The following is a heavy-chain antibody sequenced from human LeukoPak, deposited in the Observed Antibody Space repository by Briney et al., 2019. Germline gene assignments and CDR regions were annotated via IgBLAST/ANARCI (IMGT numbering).Heavy chain of an antibody. V-gene: IGHV4-38-2*02. Sequence: PSETLSLTCTVSGYSISSGYYWGWVRQPPGKGLQWIGSIFRSWTTYYSPTLRRRLSMSLDTSKNQFPLKLTSVTATDTAVYYCVRGRGGLGIYQFEFWGQGALVIVPS. J-gene: IGHJ4*02. CDR2: IFRSWTT. D-gene: IGHD3/OR15-3a*01. CDR1: GYSISSGYY. CDR3: VRGRGGLGIYQFEF.